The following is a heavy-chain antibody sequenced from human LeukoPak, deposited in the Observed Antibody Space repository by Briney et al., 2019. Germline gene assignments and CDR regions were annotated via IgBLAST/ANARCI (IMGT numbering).Heavy chain of an antibody. V-gene: IGHV3-23*01. D-gene: IGHD2-15*01. J-gene: IGHJ4*02. CDR2: IGGSGAST. CDR1: GFTFSSYG. Sequence: GGSLRLSCVASGFTFSSYGMSWVRQAPGKGLELVSTIGGSGASTYYADSVKGRFTISRENSKNTLYLQMNSLRVEDTAVYYCAKEAGYCSGGTCGSEDYWGQGTLVTVSS. CDR3: AKEAGYCSGGTCGSEDY.